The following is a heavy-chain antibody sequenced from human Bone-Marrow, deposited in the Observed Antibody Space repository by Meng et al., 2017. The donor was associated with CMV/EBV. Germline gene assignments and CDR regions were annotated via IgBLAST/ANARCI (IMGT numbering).Heavy chain of an antibody. CDR3: AGGRYQLLSVASSGFDT. CDR2: IIPIFGTA. CDR1: GGTFSSYA. V-gene: IGHV1-69*06. J-gene: IGHJ5*02. D-gene: IGHD2-2*01. Sequence: SVKVSCKASGGTFSSYAISWVRQAPGQGLEWMGGIIPIFGTANYAQKFQGRVTITADKSTSTAYMELSSLRVEDTAVYYCAGGRYQLLSVASSGFDTCGQGTLVTVSS.